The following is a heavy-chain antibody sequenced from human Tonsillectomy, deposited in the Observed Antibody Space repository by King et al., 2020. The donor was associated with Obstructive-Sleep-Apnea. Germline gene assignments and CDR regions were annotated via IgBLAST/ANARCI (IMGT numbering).Heavy chain of an antibody. CDR1: GFTFSSYG. CDR2: ISYDGSNK. J-gene: IGHJ6*02. CDR3: AKRTLPWGSYGMDV. V-gene: IGHV3-30*18. D-gene: IGHD3-16*01. Sequence: QLVQSGGGVVQPGRSLRLSCAASGFTFSSYGMQWVRQAPGKGLEWVAVISYDGSNKYYVDSVKGRFTISRDNSKHTLYLQMNSLRAEDTAVYYCAKRTLPWGSYGMDVWGQGTTVIVSS.